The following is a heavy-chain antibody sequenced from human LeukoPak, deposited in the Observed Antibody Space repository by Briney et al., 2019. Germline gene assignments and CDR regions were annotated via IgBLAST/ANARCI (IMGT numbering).Heavy chain of an antibody. J-gene: IGHJ6*03. CDR3: ARSGGSGSYYSLYYYYYYMDV. Sequence: SETLSLTCTVSGGSISSSSYYWGWIRQPPGKGLEWIGSIYYSGSTNYNPSLKSRVTISVDTSKNQFSLKLSSVTAADTAVYYCARSGGSGSYYSLYYYYYYMDVWGKGTTVTISS. V-gene: IGHV4-39*07. D-gene: IGHD3-10*01. CDR2: IYYSGST. CDR1: GGSISSSSYY.